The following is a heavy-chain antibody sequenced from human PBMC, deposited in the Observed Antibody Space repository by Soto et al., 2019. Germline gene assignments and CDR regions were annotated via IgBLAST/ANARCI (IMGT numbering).Heavy chain of an antibody. D-gene: IGHD2-8*01. CDR3: VRDLSHCGEGVCSS. CDR1: GFTLSGYW. J-gene: IGHJ4*02. CDR2: INGDGSYR. Sequence: GGSLRLSCVASGFTLSGYWMNWVRQIPGEGLVWVSRINGDGSYRDYADSVKGRFTISRDNARNTFYLQMDSLREEDTAVYYCVRDLSHCGEGVCSSWGQGTRVTVSS. V-gene: IGHV3-74*01.